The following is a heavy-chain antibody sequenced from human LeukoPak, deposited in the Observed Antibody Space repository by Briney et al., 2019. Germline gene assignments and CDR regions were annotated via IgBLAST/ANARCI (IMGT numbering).Heavy chain of an antibody. CDR1: GYSFINYW. CDR3: ARLEVPALWSPFDY. CDR2: IYPGDSDT. Sequence: GESLKISCKGSGYSFINYWIGWVRQVPGKGLEWMGIIYPGDSDTRYSPSFQGQVTISADKSISTAYLQWSSLKASDTAMYYCARLEVPALWSPFDYWGQGTLVTVSS. D-gene: IGHD2-2*01. V-gene: IGHV5-51*01. J-gene: IGHJ4*02.